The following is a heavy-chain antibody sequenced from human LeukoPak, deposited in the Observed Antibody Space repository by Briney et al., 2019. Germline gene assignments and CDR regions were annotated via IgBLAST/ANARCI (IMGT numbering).Heavy chain of an antibody. CDR3: AREGAAEAKNFDY. Sequence: ASVKVSCKASGYTFTNYYIHWMRQAPGQGLEWVGIINLNAVTTRYAQKFQGRITVTRDTSASTVYMELSSLRSEDTAVYFCAREGAAEAKNFDYWGQGTLVIVSS. V-gene: IGHV1-46*01. J-gene: IGHJ4*02. CDR1: GYTFTNYY. D-gene: IGHD6-25*01. CDR2: INLNAVTT.